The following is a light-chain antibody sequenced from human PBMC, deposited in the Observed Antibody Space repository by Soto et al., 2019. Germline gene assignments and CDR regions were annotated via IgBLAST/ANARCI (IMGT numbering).Light chain of an antibody. CDR1: SSDVGGYNY. Sequence: QSVLTQPASVSGSPGQSITIFCTGTSSDVGGYNYVSWYQQRPGKPPKLMIYDVTNRPSGVSNLFSGSKSCSTASLTISGLQAEDEGDYYCSSYTNRNTVVFGGGTKVTVL. CDR3: SSYTNRNTVV. J-gene: IGLJ3*02. CDR2: DVT. V-gene: IGLV2-14*03.